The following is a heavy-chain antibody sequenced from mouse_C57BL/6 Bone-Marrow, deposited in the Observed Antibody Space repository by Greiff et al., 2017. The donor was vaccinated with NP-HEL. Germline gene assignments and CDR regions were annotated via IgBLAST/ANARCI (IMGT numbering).Heavy chain of an antibody. CDR1: GYTFTSYW. D-gene: IGHD1-1*01. CDR3: AKGKVYGSSYFDY. V-gene: IGHV1-64*01. Sequence: VQLQQPGAELVKPGASVKLSCKASGYTFTSYWMHWVKLRPGQGLEWIGMILPHSGSTNYNEKFKSKATLTVDKSSSTAYMQLSSLTSEDSAVYYCAKGKVYGSSYFDYWGQGTTLTVSS. CDR2: ILPHSGST. J-gene: IGHJ2*01.